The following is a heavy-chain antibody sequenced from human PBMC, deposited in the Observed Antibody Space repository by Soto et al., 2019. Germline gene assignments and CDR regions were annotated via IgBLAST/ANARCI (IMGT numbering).Heavy chain of an antibody. V-gene: IGHV4-30-4*01. J-gene: IGHJ4*02. CDR2: IYYSGST. Sequence: SETLSLTCTVSGGSISSGDYYWSWIRQPPGKGLEWIGYIYYSGSTYYNPSLKSRVTISVDTSKNQFSLQLNSVAPEDTAVYYCARGDQGFDYWGQGTLVTVSS. D-gene: IGHD3-16*01. CDR1: GGSISSGDYY. CDR3: ARGDQGFDY.